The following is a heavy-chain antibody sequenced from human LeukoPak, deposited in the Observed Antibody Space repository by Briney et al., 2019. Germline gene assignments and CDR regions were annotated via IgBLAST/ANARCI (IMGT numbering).Heavy chain of an antibody. J-gene: IGHJ4*02. CDR1: GGSISSYY. Sequence: SETLSLTCTVSGGSISSYYWSWIRQPPGKGLEWIGYIYYSGSTNYNPSLKSRVTISVDTSKNQFSLKLSSVTAADTAVYYCAGLMVRGVILFDYWGQGTLVTASS. CDR3: AGLMVRGVILFDY. CDR2: IYYSGST. V-gene: IGHV4-59*01. D-gene: IGHD3-10*01.